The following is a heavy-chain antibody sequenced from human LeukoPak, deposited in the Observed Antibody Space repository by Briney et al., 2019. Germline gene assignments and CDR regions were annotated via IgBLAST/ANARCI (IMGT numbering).Heavy chain of an antibody. D-gene: IGHD3-16*02. V-gene: IGHV3-7*01. Sequence: GGSLRLSCAASGFTFSNHWMTWVRQAPGKGLEWVANINKRGSEIYYVDSVRGRFTIFRDNAKNSLYLQMNTLRAEDTAVYYCVRRYMATSAEDFDYWGQGTLVTVFS. CDR2: INKRGSEI. CDR1: GFTFSNHW. J-gene: IGHJ4*02. CDR3: VRRYMATSAEDFDY.